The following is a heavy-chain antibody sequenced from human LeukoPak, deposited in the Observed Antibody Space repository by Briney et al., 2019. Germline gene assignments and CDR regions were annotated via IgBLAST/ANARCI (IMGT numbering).Heavy chain of an antibody. CDR2: INTNTGNP. V-gene: IGHV7-4-1*02. Sequence: ASVKVSCKASGYTFTSYAMNWVRQAPGQGLEWMGWINTNTGNPTYAQGFTGRFVFSLDTSVSTAYLQISSLKAEDTAVYYCARVEREDYYSPMAQYYYYYMDVWGKGTTVTISS. J-gene: IGHJ6*03. CDR1: GYTFTSYA. D-gene: IGHD2-21*01. CDR3: ARVEREDYYSPMAQYYYYYMDV.